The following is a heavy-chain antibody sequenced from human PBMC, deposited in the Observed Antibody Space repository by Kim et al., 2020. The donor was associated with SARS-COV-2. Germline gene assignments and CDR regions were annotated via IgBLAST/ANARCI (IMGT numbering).Heavy chain of an antibody. CDR2: INHSGST. CDR3: ARGRAYSGYDY. V-gene: IGHV4-34*01. Sequence: SETLSLTCAVYGGSFSGYYWSWIRQPPGKGLEWIGEINHSGSTNYNPSLKSRVTISVDTSKNQFSLKLSSVTAADTAVYYCARGRAYSGYDYWCQGTLVT. CDR1: GGSFSGYY. D-gene: IGHD5-12*01. J-gene: IGHJ4*02.